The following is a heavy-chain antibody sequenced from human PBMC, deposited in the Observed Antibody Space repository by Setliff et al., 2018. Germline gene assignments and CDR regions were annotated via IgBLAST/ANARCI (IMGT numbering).Heavy chain of an antibody. CDR2: FDPEDGET. CDR1: GYTLTELS. D-gene: IGHD3-16*02. CDR3: ARADYVWGSYRQYYFDY. V-gene: IGHV1-24*01. J-gene: IGHJ4*02. Sequence: ASVKVSCKVSGYTLTELSRHWVRQAPGKGLEWMGGFDPEDGETIYAQKFQGRVTMTRDTSTSTVYMELSSLRSEDTAVYYCARADYVWGSYRQYYFDYWGQGTLVTVSS.